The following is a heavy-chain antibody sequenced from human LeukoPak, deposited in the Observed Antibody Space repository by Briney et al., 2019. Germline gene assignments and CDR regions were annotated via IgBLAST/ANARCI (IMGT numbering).Heavy chain of an antibody. D-gene: IGHD5-18*01. Sequence: SETLSLTCTVSGGSISSSSYYWGWIRQPPGKGLEWIGRIYTSGSTNYDPSLKSRVTMSVDTSKNQFSLRLSSVTAADTAVYYCARGNTAMDYFDYWGQGTLVTVSS. CDR3: ARGNTAMDYFDY. CDR1: GGSISSSSYY. J-gene: IGHJ4*02. V-gene: IGHV4-39*07. CDR2: IYTSGST.